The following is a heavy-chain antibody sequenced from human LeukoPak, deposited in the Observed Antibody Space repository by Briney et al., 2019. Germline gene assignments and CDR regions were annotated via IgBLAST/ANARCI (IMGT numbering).Heavy chain of an antibody. CDR3: ARSSRYDIWTGYPY. Sequence: GSVKVSCKASGYTFTGYYMHWVRQAPGQGLEWMGWINTNRGETNYAQKFQGRVTMTSDTSISTAYMELSRLRSDDTAVYYCARSSRYDIWTGYPYWGQGTLVTVS. CDR1: GYTFTGYY. J-gene: IGHJ4*02. CDR2: INTNRGET. V-gene: IGHV1-2*02. D-gene: IGHD3-9*01.